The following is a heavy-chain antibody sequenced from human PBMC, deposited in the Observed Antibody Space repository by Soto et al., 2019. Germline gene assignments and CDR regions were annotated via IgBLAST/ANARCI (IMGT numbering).Heavy chain of an antibody. CDR3: ARTLPKSGSAPYYYTLGV. J-gene: IGHJ6*02. V-gene: IGHV3-23*01. CDR2: ISDSGRDT. CDR1: GFNFRGYA. Sequence: PGGSQRHSYGAFGFNFRGYALSWVRPAPEKGLEWVSAISDSGRDTYYADSVKGRFTISRDDSKNTVFLQMNSLRAEDTAIYYCARTLPKSGSAPYYYTLGVWGQGTTVTVSS.